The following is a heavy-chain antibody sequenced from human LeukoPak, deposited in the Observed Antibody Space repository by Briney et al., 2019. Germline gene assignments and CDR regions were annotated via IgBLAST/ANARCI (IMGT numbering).Heavy chain of an antibody. CDR1: GFNFSSYS. Sequence: GGSLRLSCAASGFNFSSYSMNWVRQAPGKGLEWVSYISSSSSTIYYADSVKGRFTISRDNAKNSLYLQMNSLRAEDTAEYYCASVLEYSGYARGFDPWGQGTLVTVSS. V-gene: IGHV3-48*01. CDR3: ASVLEYSGYARGFDP. CDR2: ISSSSSTI. D-gene: IGHD5-12*01. J-gene: IGHJ5*02.